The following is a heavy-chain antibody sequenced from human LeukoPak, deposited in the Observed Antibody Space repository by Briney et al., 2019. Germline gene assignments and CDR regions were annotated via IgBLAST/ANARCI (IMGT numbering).Heavy chain of an antibody. CDR2: ISSGGSNV. V-gene: IGHV3-21*01. Sequence: GGSLRLSCAASGFSFSSYTMHWARQAPGEGLEWVSSISSGGSNVFYGDSLKGRFTISRDNAKNSLHLQMNSLRVEDTAIYFCAVCSSTSCPDYWGQGTLVTVSS. CDR1: GFSFSSYT. J-gene: IGHJ4*02. CDR3: AVCSSTSCPDY. D-gene: IGHD2-2*01.